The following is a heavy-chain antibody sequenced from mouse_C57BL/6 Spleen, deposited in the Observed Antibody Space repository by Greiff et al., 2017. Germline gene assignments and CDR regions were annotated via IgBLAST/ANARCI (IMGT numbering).Heavy chain of an antibody. Sequence: EVQLQQSGPELVKPGASVKMSCKASGYTFTDYNMHWVKQSHGKSLEWIGYINPNNGGTSYNQKFKGKATLTVNKSSSTAYMELRSLTSEDSAVYYCARSLLLRYDYYAMDYWGQGTSVTVSS. CDR3: ARSLLLRYDYYAMDY. J-gene: IGHJ4*01. CDR2: INPNNGGT. V-gene: IGHV1-22*01. D-gene: IGHD1-1*01. CDR1: GYTFTDYN.